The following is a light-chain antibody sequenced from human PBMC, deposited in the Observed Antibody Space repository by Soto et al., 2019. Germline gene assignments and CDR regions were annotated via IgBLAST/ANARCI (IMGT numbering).Light chain of an antibody. CDR3: SSYTSSTPD. CDR1: SSDVGGYNY. J-gene: IGLJ1*01. CDR2: DVS. V-gene: IGLV2-14*01. Sequence: QPVLTQPASVSGSPGQSITISCTGTSSDVGGYNYVSWYQQHPGKAPKLMIYDVSNRPSGVSNRFSGSKSGNTASLTISGLQAEDEADYYCSSYTSSTPDFGTGTKVTVL.